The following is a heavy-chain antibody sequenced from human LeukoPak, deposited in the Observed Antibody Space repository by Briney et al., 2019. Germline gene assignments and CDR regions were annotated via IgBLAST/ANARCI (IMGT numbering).Heavy chain of an antibody. J-gene: IGHJ6*03. D-gene: IGHD6-6*01. Sequence: ASVKVSCKASGGTFSSYAISWVRQAPGLGLEWMGGFIPIFGTANYAQKFQGRVTITADKSTSTAYMELSSLRSEDTAVYYCASEGAEQLVVGYYYYYMDVWGKGTTVTVSS. CDR2: FIPIFGTA. CDR1: GGTFSSYA. CDR3: ASEGAEQLVVGYYYYYMDV. V-gene: IGHV1-69*06.